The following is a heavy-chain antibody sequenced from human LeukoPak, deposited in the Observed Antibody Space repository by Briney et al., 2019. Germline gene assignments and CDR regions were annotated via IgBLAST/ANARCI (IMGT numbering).Heavy chain of an antibody. V-gene: IGHV3-48*02. D-gene: IGHD6-19*01. J-gene: IGHJ4*02. CDR1: GFTFSTFS. Sequence: PGGSLRLTCAASGFTFSTFSMNWLRQAPGKGLEWVSYISSSSDTIYYADSVKGRFTISRDNAKNSLYLQMNSLRDQDTAVYYCARDLRSGWYYFDLWGRGTLVTVSS. CDR3: ARDLRSGWYYFDL. CDR2: ISSSSDTI.